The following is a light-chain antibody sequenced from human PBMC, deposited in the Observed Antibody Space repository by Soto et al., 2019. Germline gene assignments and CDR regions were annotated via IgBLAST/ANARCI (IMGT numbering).Light chain of an antibody. CDR1: SSNIGGNY. J-gene: IGLJ1*01. CDR3: AAWDDSLSGYV. V-gene: IGLV1-47*01. Sequence: QSALTQPPSASGTPGQRVTISCSGSSSNIGGNYVYWYQQLPGTAPKLLIYRNNQRPSGVPDRFSGSKSGTSASLAISGLRSEDEADYYCAAWDDSLSGYVFGTGTKLTVL. CDR2: RNN.